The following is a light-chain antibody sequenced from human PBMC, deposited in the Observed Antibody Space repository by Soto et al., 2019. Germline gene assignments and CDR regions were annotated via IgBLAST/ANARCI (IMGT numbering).Light chain of an antibody. CDR1: QSVTNNF. V-gene: IGKV3-20*01. Sequence: PGTLSLSPGERATLSCGASQSVTNNFLAWYQQKPGQAPRLLIYGASSRATGVPDRFSGSGSGTDFTLTISRLEPGDFAVYYCQQYGTSLLTFGPGT. CDR2: GAS. J-gene: IGKJ3*01. CDR3: QQYGTSLLT.